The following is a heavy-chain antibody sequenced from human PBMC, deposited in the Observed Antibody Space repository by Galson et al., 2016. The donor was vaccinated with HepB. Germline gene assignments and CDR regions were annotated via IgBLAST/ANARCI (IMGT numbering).Heavy chain of an antibody. D-gene: IGHD2-2*01. J-gene: IGHJ4*02. CDR2: INAGNGNT. CDR3: ARSCSSTRCWFDY. V-gene: IGHV1-3*01. CDR1: GYTFNSYA. Sequence: SVKVSCKASGYTFNSYAIHWVRQAPGQRLEWMGWINAGNGNTRYSQKFQDRVTITRDTSASTAYMELSSLRSEDTAVYYCARSCSSTRCWFDYWGQGTLVTVSS.